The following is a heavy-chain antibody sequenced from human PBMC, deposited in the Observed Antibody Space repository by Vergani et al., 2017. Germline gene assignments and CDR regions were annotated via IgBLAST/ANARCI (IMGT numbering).Heavy chain of an antibody. V-gene: IGHV3-23*01. J-gene: IGHJ4*02. Sequence: EVQLLESGGGLVQPGGSLRRSCAASGFTFSTYAMTWVRQAPGKGLEGVSTISSDGGSTYYADSVKGRFTISRDNSKNTLSLQMNSLTAEDTAIYYCAGPQGTSAYYYGGFDYWGQGILVTVSS. CDR3: AGPQGTSAYYYGGFDY. D-gene: IGHD3-22*01. CDR2: ISSDGGST. CDR1: GFTFSTYA.